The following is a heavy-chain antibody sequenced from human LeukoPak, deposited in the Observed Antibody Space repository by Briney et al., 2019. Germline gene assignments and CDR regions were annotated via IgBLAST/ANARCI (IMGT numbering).Heavy chain of an antibody. CDR2: IRNKAYGGTT. Sequence: PGGSLRLSCTASGFTFGDYAMSWFRQAPGKGLEWVGFIRNKAYGGTTEYAASVKGGFIISRDDSKSIAYLQMNSLKTEDTAVYYCTRGKGDQGWYWGQGTLVTVSS. CDR1: GFTFGDYA. CDR3: TRGKGDQGWY. D-gene: IGHD2-15*01. V-gene: IGHV3-49*03. J-gene: IGHJ4*02.